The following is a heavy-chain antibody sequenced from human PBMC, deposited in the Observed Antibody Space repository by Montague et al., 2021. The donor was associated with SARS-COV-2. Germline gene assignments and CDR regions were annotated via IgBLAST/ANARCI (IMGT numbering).Heavy chain of an antibody. Sequence: KDYAKSLQSRITINPDPSKNQFSLQLSSLTPEDTSVFYCASTTTRMLYPENAFDIWGQGTMVTVSA. J-gene: IGHJ3*02. D-gene: IGHD2-15*01. V-gene: IGHV6-1*01. CDR2: K. CDR3: ASTTTRMLYPENAFDI.